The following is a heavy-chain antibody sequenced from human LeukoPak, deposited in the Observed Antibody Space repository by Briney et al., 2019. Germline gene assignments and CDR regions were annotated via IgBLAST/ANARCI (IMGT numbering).Heavy chain of an antibody. D-gene: IGHD1-26*01. CDR1: GFTFSSYA. CDR2: ISGSGGST. CDR3: AKEGGSYLYYYYGMDV. V-gene: IGHV3-23*01. J-gene: IGHJ6*02. Sequence: GESLRLSCAASGFTFSSYAMSWVRQAPGKGLEWVSVISGSGGSTYYADSVKGRFTISRDNSKNTLYLQMNSLRAEDTAVYYCAKEGGSYLYYYYGMDVWGQGTTVTVSS.